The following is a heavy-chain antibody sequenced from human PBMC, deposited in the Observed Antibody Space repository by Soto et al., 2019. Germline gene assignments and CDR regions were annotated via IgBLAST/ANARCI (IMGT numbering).Heavy chain of an antibody. Sequence: EVQLLESGGGLVQPGGSLRLSCAASGFTFSSYAMNWVRQAPGKGLKWVSVISGSGDTTYYADSVKGRFTISRDNTRIPLYLQMNSLRAEETAVYYCARRNSGWYFERWGRGTLVTVSS. J-gene: IGHJ2*01. D-gene: IGHD4-4*01. CDR1: GFTFSSYA. CDR3: ARRNSGWYFER. CDR2: ISGSGDTT. V-gene: IGHV3-23*01.